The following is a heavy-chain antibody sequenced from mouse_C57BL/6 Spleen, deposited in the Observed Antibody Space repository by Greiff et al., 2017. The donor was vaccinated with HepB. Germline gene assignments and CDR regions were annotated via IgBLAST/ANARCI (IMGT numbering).Heavy chain of an antibody. D-gene: IGHD2-1*01. CDR1: GYSFTGYY. CDR2: INPSTGGT. CDR3: ARGYYGNYVSY. V-gene: IGHV1-42*01. J-gene: IGHJ2*01. Sequence: EVKLVESGPELVKPGASVKISCKASGYSFTGYYMNWVKQSPEKSLEWIGEINPSTGGTTYNQKFKAKATLTVDKSSSTAYMQLKSLTSEDSAVYYCARGYYGNYVSYWGQGTTLTVSS.